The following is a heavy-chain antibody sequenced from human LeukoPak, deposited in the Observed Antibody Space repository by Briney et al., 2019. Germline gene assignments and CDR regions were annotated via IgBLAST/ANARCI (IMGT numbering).Heavy chain of an antibody. V-gene: IGHV1-69*05. CDR3: AREGDYYDSSGLLDY. CDR2: IIPIFGTA. CDR1: GYTFASYY. Sequence: SVKVSCKASGYTFASYYMHWVRQAPGQGLEWMGRIIPIFGTANYAQKFQGRVTITTDESTSTAYMELSSLRSEDTAVYYCAREGDYYDSSGLLDYWGQGTLVTVSS. D-gene: IGHD3-22*01. J-gene: IGHJ4*02.